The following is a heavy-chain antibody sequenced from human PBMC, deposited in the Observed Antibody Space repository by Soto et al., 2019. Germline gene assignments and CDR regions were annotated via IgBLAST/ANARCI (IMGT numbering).Heavy chain of an antibody. D-gene: IGHD6-13*01. Sequence: PGGSLRLSCAASGFTFSSYSMNWVRRAPGKGLEWVSSISSSSSYIYYADSVKGRFTISRDNAKNSLYLQMNSLRAEDTAVYYCARELSSGWYDDYWGQGTLVTVSS. V-gene: IGHV3-21*01. J-gene: IGHJ4*02. CDR2: ISSSSSYI. CDR1: GFTFSSYS. CDR3: ARELSSGWYDDY.